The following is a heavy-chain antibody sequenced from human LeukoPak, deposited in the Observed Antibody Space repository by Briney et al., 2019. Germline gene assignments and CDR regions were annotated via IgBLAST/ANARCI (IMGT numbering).Heavy chain of an antibody. CDR1: GFTLSDHA. D-gene: IGHD3-16*01. J-gene: IGHJ4*02. CDR2: IPATGTTT. CDR3: AKVTWLGTLPSYHFDS. Sequence: GGSLRLSCAASGFTLSDHAKSWVRQARGRGLEGVSAIPATGTTTFYAASVKGPFTISRDNSKNTADLQMNSLRAEDTAVYYCAKVTWLGTLPSYHFDSWGQGTQVTVSS. V-gene: IGHV3-23*01.